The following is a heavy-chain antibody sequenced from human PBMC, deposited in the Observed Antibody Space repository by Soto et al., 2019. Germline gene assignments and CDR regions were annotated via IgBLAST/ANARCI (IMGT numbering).Heavy chain of an antibody. J-gene: IGHJ4*02. D-gene: IGHD2-15*01. CDR2: IIPIYDSP. CDR1: GGTFSTYS. Sequence: VQLVQSGAEVRQPGSSVRVSCKASGGTFSTYSVTWVRQAPGQGLEWMGVIIPIYDSPYYAQKFLGRVPLTADTSTNAAYMVASRTTSEDTAMYFCGVVSASVTQVALRVWGQGTLV. CDR3: GVVSASVTQVALRV. V-gene: IGHV1-69*06.